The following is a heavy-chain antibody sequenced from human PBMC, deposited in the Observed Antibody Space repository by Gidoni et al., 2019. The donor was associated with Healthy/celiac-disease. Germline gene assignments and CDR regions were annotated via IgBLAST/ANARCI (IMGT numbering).Heavy chain of an antibody. CDR3: ARNAGTPGEDY. V-gene: IGHV4-4*02. J-gene: IGHJ4*02. Sequence: QVQLQSSGPGLVKPSGTLSPTSAFPVGSISSSHWWSWARQPPGKGLEWIGEIYHSGSTNYNPSLKSRVTISVDKSKNQFSLKRSSVTAADTAVYYCARNAGTPGEDYWGQGTLVTVSS. CDR1: VGSISSSHW. D-gene: IGHD2-15*01. CDR2: IYHSGST.